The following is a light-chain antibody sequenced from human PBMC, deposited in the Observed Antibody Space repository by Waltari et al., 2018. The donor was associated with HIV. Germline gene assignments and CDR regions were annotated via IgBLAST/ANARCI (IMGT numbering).Light chain of an antibody. CDR2: DVS. V-gene: IGLV2-14*01. CDR3: SSYTSSSTFYVV. Sequence: QSALTQPASLSGSPGQSITISCTETGSDVGGYNYVSWYQQHPGKAPKLMIYDVSNRPSGVSNRFSGSKSGNTASLTISGLQAEDEADYYCSSYTSSSTFYVVFGGGTKQTVL. CDR1: GSDVGGYNY. J-gene: IGLJ2*01.